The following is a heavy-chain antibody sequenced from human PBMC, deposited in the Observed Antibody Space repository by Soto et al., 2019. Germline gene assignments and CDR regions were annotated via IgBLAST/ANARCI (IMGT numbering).Heavy chain of an antibody. V-gene: IGHV3-23*01. CDR3: AKGRSYYYYYGVDV. CDR2: IIDSGAST. J-gene: IGHJ6*02. CDR1: GFTFSSCA. Sequence: EVQLLESGGGLVQPGGSLRLSCAASGFTFSSCAMGWVRQAPGKGLEWVSDIIDSGASTYYADSVKGRLTISRDNSKSTLYLQMNSLRAEDTALYYCAKGRSYYYYYGVDVWGQGTTVTVSS.